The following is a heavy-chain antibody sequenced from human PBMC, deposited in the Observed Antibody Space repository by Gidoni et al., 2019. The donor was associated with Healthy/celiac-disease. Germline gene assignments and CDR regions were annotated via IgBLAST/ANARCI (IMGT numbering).Heavy chain of an antibody. CDR2: IYYSGST. V-gene: IGHV4-39*01. J-gene: IGHJ5*02. Sequence: QLQLQESGPGLVKPSETLSLTCTVPGGSISSSSYYWGWIRQPPGKGLEWIGSIYYSGSTYYNPSLKSRVTISVDTSKNQFSLKLSSVTAADTAVYYCARNRPYQLLSNWFDPWGQGTLVTVSS. D-gene: IGHD2-2*01. CDR1: GGSISSSSYY. CDR3: ARNRPYQLLSNWFDP.